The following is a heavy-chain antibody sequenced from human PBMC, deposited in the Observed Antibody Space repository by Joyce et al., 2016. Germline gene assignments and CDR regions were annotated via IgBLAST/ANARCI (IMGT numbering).Heavy chain of an antibody. J-gene: IGHJ4*02. D-gene: IGHD3-3*01. V-gene: IGHV5-51*01. CDR2: VYPCDADT. CDR1: GYSFTSYW. CDR3: ARFRSSRGFWSGRFTDYYFDY. Sequence: EVQLVQSGAEVKKPGESLKISCKISGYSFTSYWIGWVSQMPGKGLEWLGIVYPCDADTRYSPSFQGQVTISADKSITTAYLQWSSLKASDTAMYYCARFRSSRGFWSGRFTDYYFDYWGQGTLVTVSA.